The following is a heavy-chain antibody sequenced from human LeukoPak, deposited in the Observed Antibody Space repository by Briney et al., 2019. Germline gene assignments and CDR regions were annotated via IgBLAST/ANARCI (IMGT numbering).Heavy chain of an antibody. CDR2: ISDSGDKL. Sequence: GGSLRLSCAASGFTFSSYAMSGVRQAPGKGLEWVSAISDSGDKLYYADSVKGRFTISRDNSKNTLYLQMNSLRAGDTAVYYCARHYSGSRVYKTALDYWGQETLVTVSS. CDR1: GFTFSSYA. J-gene: IGHJ4*02. CDR3: ARHYSGSRVYKTALDY. D-gene: IGHD3-10*01. V-gene: IGHV3-23*01.